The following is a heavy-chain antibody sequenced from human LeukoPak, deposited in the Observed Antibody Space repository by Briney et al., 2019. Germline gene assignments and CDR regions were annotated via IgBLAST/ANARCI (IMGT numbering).Heavy chain of an antibody. D-gene: IGHD5-12*01. CDR2: ISGSGGST. Sequence: PGGSLRLSCAASGFTFSSYAMSWVRQAPGKGLEWVSAISGSGGSTYYADSVKGRFTISRDNSKNTLYLQMNSLRAEDTAVYYCAKDRGPDRGYSGNSYYYYGMDVWGQGTTVTVSS. V-gene: IGHV3-23*01. J-gene: IGHJ6*02. CDR1: GFTFSSYA. CDR3: AKDRGPDRGYSGNSYYYYGMDV.